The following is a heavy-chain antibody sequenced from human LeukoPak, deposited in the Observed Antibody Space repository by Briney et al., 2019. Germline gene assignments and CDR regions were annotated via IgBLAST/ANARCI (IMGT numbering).Heavy chain of an antibody. CDR2: IDRDGSRI. CDR1: GFTFSSYW. V-gene: IGHV3-74*01. Sequence: PGGSLRLSCAVSGFTFSSYWMHWVRQAPGKGLVWVSRIDRDGSRINYADSVKGRFTISRDNGKNTLFLQMNSLRGEDTAIYYCAPDPNNWLRHYWGQGTLVTVSS. CDR3: APDPNNWLRHY. J-gene: IGHJ4*02. D-gene: IGHD1-20*01.